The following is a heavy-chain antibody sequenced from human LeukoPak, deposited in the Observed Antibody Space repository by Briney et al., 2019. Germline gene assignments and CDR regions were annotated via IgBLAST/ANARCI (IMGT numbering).Heavy chain of an antibody. CDR3: AKDSRGAAGTRPYYFDY. J-gene: IGHJ4*02. Sequence: GGSLRLSCAASGFTFSSYAMSWVRQAPGKGLEWVSAISGSGGSTYYADSVKGRFTISRDNSKNTLYLQMNSLRAEDTAVYYCAKDSRGAAGTRPYYFDYWGQGTLVTVSS. D-gene: IGHD6-13*01. V-gene: IGHV3-23*01. CDR2: ISGSGGST. CDR1: GFTFSSYA.